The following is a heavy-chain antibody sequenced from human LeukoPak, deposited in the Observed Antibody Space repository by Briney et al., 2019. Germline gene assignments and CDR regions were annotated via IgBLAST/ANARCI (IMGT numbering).Heavy chain of an antibody. D-gene: IGHD6-19*01. CDR3: ARVQGGGYRTADY. Sequence: GGSLRLSCTTSGFTFSSSWMSWVRQAPGRGLDWVASIRQDGSQKYYVDSVKGRFTISRDNSKNTLFLQMNSLRGEDTAMYYCARVQGGGYRTADYWGQGTLVTVSS. V-gene: IGHV3-7*01. CDR1: GFTFSSSW. J-gene: IGHJ4*02. CDR2: IRQDGSQK.